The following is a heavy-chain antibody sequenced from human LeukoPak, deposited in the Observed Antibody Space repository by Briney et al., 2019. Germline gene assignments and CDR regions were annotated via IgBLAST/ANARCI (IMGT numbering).Heavy chain of an antibody. CDR2: IYTSGST. V-gene: IGHV4-61*02. D-gene: IGHD5-24*01. CDR3: ARNRDGYNSFDY. CDR1: GGSISSGSYY. Sequence: SQTLSLTCTVSGGSISSGSYYWSWIRQPAGKGLEWIGRIYTSGSTNYNPSLKSRVTISVDTSKNQFSLKLSSVTAADTAVYYCARNRDGYNSFDYWGQGTLVTVSS. J-gene: IGHJ4*02.